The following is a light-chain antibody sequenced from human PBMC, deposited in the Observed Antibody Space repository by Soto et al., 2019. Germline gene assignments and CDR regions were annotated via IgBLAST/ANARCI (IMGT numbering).Light chain of an antibody. CDR1: QSVSSN. Sequence: IGMTQSPAHLSVSPGERATLSCRASQSVSSNLAWYQQKPGQAPRLLIYGASSRATGVPDRFSGSGSGTDFTLTISRLEPEDFAVYYCQQCGSAPLTLGQGT. J-gene: IGKJ1*01. CDR2: GAS. CDR3: QQCGSAPLT. V-gene: IGKV3-20*01.